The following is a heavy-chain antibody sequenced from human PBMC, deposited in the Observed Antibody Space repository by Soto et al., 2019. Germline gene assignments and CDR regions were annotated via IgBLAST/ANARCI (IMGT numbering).Heavy chain of an antibody. Sequence: SETLSLTCTVSGGSISSYYWSWIRQPAGKGPEWIGRIYTSGSTNYNPSLKSRVTMSVETSKNQFSLTLTSLTAADSAMYYCASTSRATPGTGLDSWGQGALVTVSS. V-gene: IGHV4-4*07. CDR1: GGSISSYY. CDR2: IYTSGST. CDR3: ASTSRATPGTGLDS. J-gene: IGHJ4*02.